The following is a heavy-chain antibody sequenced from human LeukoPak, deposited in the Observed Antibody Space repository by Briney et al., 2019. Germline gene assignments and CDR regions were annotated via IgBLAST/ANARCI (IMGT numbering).Heavy chain of an antibody. D-gene: IGHD3-22*01. CDR1: GFTFSIYR. Sequence: GGSLRLSCAAPGFTFSIYRISTVRPAPGKGLEWVSYISSSSSTIYYADSVKGRFTISRDNAKNSLYLQMNTLRAEDTAVYYCASYYRGFDYWGQGTLVTVSS. J-gene: IGHJ4*02. CDR2: ISSSSSTI. V-gene: IGHV3-48*01. CDR3: ASYYRGFDY.